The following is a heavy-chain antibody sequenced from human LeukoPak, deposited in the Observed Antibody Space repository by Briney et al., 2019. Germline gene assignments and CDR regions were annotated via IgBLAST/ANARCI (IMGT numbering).Heavy chain of an antibody. CDR3: ASLSADDYGDSDSDY. D-gene: IGHD4-17*01. J-gene: IGHJ4*02. CDR1: GGSISSSSYY. Sequence: SETLSLTCTVSGGSISSSSYYWGWIRQPPGKGLEWIGSIYYSGSTYYNPSLKSRVTISVDTSRNQFSLKLSSVTAADTAVYYCASLSADDYGDSDSDYWGQGTLVTVSS. CDR2: IYYSGST. V-gene: IGHV4-39*01.